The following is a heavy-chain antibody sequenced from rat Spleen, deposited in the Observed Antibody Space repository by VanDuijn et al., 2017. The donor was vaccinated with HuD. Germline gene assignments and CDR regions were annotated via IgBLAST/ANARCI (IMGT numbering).Heavy chain of an antibody. D-gene: IGHD1-3*01. V-gene: IGHV5-31*01. CDR3: TRGGATRY. J-gene: IGHJ2*01. Sequence: EVQLVESGGGLVQPGRSLKLSCAASGFTFSDYNMAWIRQAPGKGLEWVASITNTGGSTYYPDSVKGRFTISRDNAKSTLYLQMNSLRSEDTATYYCTRGGATRYWGQGVMVTVSS. CDR1: GFTFSDYN. CDR2: ITNTGGST.